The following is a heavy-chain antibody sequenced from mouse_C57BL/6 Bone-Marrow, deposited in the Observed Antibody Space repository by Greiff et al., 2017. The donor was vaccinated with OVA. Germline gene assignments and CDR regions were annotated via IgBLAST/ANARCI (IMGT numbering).Heavy chain of an antibody. J-gene: IGHJ2*01. Sequence: EVQVVESGGGLVKPGGSLKLSCAASGFTFSSYAMSWVRQTPEKRLEWVATISDGGGYTYYPDNVKGRFTISRDNAKNNLYLQMSHLEDEDTDMYYCGSDWDKVDYWGQGTTLTVSS. V-gene: IGHV5-4*01. CDR2: ISDGGGYT. CDR1: GFTFSSYA. CDR3: GSDWDKVDY. D-gene: IGHD3-3*01.